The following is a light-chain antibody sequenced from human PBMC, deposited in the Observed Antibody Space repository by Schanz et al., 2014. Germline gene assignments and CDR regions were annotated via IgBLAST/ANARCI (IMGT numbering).Light chain of an antibody. CDR2: EVS. V-gene: IGLV2-14*01. CDR1: SSDVGGDNY. CDR3: ASWDDSLTNWV. J-gene: IGLJ3*02. Sequence: QSALTQPASVSGSPGQSITISCTGTSSDVGGDNYVSWYQQHPGKAPKLMIYEVSKRPSGVPDRFSGSKSGTSASLAISGLRSGDEGDYYCASWDDSLTNWVFGGGTKLTVL.